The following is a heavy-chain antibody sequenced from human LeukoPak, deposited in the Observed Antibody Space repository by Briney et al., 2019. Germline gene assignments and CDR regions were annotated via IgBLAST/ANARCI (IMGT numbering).Heavy chain of an antibody. CDR2: IRYDGSKK. Sequence: GGSLRLSCAASGFTFSTSGTHWVRQAPGKGLEWVGFIRYDGSKKYYADSVKGRFTISRDNSKNTLYLQMNSLRSEDTAVYYCAKDVYGSGIHYYMDVWGKGTTVTISS. CDR1: GFTFSTSG. J-gene: IGHJ6*03. CDR3: AKDVYGSGIHYYMDV. D-gene: IGHD3-10*01. V-gene: IGHV3-30*02.